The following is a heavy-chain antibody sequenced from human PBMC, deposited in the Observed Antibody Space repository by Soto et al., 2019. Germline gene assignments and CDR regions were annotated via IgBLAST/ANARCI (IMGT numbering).Heavy chain of an antibody. CDR1: SGSISSSNW. D-gene: IGHD1-26*01. Sequence: QVQLQAAVPGPVKPSGTLSLTCAVSSGSISSSNWWSWVRQPPGKGLEWIGETYHRGSTNYNPSLKSRVTISVDKSKTQFSLKLSSVTAADTAVYYCARMIRGRSAFDIWGQGTMVTVSS. V-gene: IGHV4-4*02. J-gene: IGHJ3*02. CDR3: ARMIRGRSAFDI. CDR2: TYHRGST.